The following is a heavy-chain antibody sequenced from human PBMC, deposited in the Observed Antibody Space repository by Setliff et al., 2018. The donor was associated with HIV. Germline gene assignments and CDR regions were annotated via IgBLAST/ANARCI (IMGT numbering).Heavy chain of an antibody. CDR3: AGVNTAMARNYYYMDV. Sequence: SETLSLTCTVSGGSISSSNYYWDWIRQSPGKGLEWIGNIYYSGNTDYNPSLKSRVTISVDTSKNQFFLKVTSVTAADTAVYYCAGVNTAMARNYYYMDVWGKGTTVTVS. CDR2: IYYSGNT. J-gene: IGHJ6*03. CDR1: GGSISSSNYY. V-gene: IGHV4-39*01. D-gene: IGHD5-18*01.